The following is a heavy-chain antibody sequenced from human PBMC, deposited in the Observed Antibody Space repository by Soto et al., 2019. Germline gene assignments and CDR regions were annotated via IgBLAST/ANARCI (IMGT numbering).Heavy chain of an antibody. CDR2: IDPSDSYT. J-gene: IGHJ6*02. V-gene: IGHV5-10-1*01. Sequence: GESLKISFKGSGYSFTSYWISWVRQMPGKGLEWMGRIDPSDSYTNYSPSFQGHVTISADKSISTAYLQWSSLKASDTAMYYCERPGTLGMDVWGQGTTVTVSS. CDR3: ERPGTLGMDV. CDR1: GYSFTSYW. D-gene: IGHD1-1*01.